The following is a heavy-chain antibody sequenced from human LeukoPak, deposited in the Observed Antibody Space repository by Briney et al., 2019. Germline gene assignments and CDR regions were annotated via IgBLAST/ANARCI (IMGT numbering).Heavy chain of an antibody. J-gene: IGHJ4*02. CDR3: VRGNQLLWFGRGLYYFDY. CDR2: IWYDGSNK. Sequence: GGSLRLSCAASGFTFRNYGMHWVRQAPGKGLEWVAIIWYDGSNKYYADSVKGRFTISRDNSRNTLYLQTNSLRVEDTAVYYCVRGNQLLWFGRGLYYFDYWGQGTLVTVSS. V-gene: IGHV3-33*01. CDR1: GFTFRNYG. D-gene: IGHD3-10*01.